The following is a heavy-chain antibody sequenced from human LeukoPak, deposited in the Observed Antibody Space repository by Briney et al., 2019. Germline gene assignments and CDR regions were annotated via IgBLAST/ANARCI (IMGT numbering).Heavy chain of an antibody. CDR2: TYYSGST. D-gene: IGHD6-19*01. V-gene: IGHV4-59*12. Sequence: PSETLSLTCTVSGGSISSYYWSWIQQPPGKGLEWLGYTYYSGSTYYNPSLKSRVTISVDTSKNQFSLKLSSVTAADTAVYYCARDLTRVAVADKTSWGQGTLVTVSS. CDR3: ARDLTRVAVADKTS. J-gene: IGHJ5*02. CDR1: GGSISSYY.